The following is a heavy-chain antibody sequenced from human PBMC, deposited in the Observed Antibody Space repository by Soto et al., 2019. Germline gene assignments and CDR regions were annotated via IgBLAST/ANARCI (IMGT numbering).Heavy chain of an antibody. CDR3: VRDGTKTLRDWFDP. CDR2: IYATGTT. CDR1: GASIIGFY. V-gene: IGHV4-4*07. J-gene: IGHJ5*02. D-gene: IGHD1-1*01. Sequence: SETLSLTCTVSGASIIGFYLSWSRKSAGKGLEWIGRIYATGTTDYNPSLKSRVMMSVDTSKKQFSLKLRSVTAADTAVYYCVRDGTKTLRDWFDPWGQGISVTVSS.